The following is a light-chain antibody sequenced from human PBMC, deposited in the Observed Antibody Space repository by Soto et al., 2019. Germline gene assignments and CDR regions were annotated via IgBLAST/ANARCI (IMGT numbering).Light chain of an antibody. CDR3: GTWDGSLSAWV. CDR1: SSNIGNNY. CDR2: DNN. J-gene: IGLJ3*02. Sequence: QSVLTQPPSVSAAPGQKVTISCSGSSSNIGNNYVSWYQQLPGTAPKLLIYDNNKRPSGIPDRFSGSKSGTSGTLGITGLQTGDEADYYCGTWDGSLSAWVFGGGTKSPS. V-gene: IGLV1-51*01.